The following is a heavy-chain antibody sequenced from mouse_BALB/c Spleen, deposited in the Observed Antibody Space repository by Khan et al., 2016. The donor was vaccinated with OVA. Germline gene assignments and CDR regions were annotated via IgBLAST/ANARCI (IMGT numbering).Heavy chain of an antibody. Sequence: DVQLQESGPGLVKPSQSLSLTCTVTGYSITSDYAWNWIRQFPGNKLEWMGYISYSGNTNYNPSLKSRISITRDTSKNQFFLQLNSVTTEDTATYYCARVYGGDFDYCGQGTTLTVAS. CDR1: GYSITSDYA. CDR2: ISYSGNT. CDR3: ARVYGGDFDY. V-gene: IGHV3-2*02. D-gene: IGHD2-10*02. J-gene: IGHJ2*01.